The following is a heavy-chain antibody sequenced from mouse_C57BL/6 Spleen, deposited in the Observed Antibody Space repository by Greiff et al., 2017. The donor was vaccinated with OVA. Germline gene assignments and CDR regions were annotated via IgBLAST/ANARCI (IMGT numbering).Heavy chain of an antibody. J-gene: IGHJ4*01. CDR3: ARSLYAMDY. CDR2: INPSTGGT. Sequence: VQLQQSGPELVKPGASVKISCKASGYSFTGYYMNWVKQSPEKSLEWIGEINPSTGGTTYNQKFKAKATLTVDKSSSTAYMQLKSLTSEDSAVYDCARSLYAMDYWGQGTSVTVSS. D-gene: IGHD6-2*01. CDR1: GYSFTGYY. V-gene: IGHV1-42*01.